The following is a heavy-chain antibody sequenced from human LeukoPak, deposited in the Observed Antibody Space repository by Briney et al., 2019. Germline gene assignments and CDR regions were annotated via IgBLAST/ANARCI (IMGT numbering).Heavy chain of an antibody. Sequence: ASVKVSCKASGYTFTGYYMHWVRQAPGQGLEWMGWINPNSGGTNYAQKFQGRVTMTRDTSISTAYMELSRLRSDDTAVYYCASSSKGGYSRDAFDIWGQGTMVTVSS. CDR1: GYTFTGYY. V-gene: IGHV1-2*02. CDR2: INPNSGGT. D-gene: IGHD6-13*01. CDR3: ASSSKGGYSRDAFDI. J-gene: IGHJ3*02.